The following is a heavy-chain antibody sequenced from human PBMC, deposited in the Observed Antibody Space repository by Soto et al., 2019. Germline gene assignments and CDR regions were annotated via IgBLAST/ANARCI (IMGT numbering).Heavy chain of an antibody. CDR3: ANDIVATISLRYYYYGMDV. D-gene: IGHD5-12*01. Sequence: GESLKISCAASGFTFSSYAMSWVRQAPGKGLEWVSAISGSGGSTYYADSVKGRFTISRDNSKNTLYLQMNSLRAEDTAVYYCANDIVATISLRYYYYGMDVWGQGTTVTVSS. CDR2: ISGSGGST. J-gene: IGHJ6*02. CDR1: GFTFSSYA. V-gene: IGHV3-23*01.